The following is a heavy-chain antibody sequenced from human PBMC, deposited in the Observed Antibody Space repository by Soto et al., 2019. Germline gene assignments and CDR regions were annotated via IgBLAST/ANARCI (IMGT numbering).Heavy chain of an antibody. V-gene: IGHV3-23*01. CDR2: ISKSGATT. Sequence: EVQLLESGGGLIQPGGSLRLSCAASGFTFSTYDMTWVRQAPGKGLEWVSTISKSGATTYYADSVRGRFTVSRDNSKNTLYLQMNSLRAEDTALYYCARDAAVPGETDRFDYWGQGILVTVSS. J-gene: IGHJ4*02. D-gene: IGHD6-19*01. CDR3: ARDAAVPGETDRFDY. CDR1: GFTFSTYD.